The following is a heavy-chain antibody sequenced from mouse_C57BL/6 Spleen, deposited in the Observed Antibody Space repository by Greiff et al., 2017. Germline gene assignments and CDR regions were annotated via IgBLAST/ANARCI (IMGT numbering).Heavy chain of an antibody. CDR3: TRSLLSSFAY. V-gene: IGHV1-15*01. CDR1: GYTFTDYE. J-gene: IGHJ3*01. CDR2: IDPETGGT. D-gene: IGHD1-1*02. Sequence: VQLQQSGAELVRPGASVTLSCKASGYTFTDYEMHWVKQTPVHGLEWIGAIDPETGGTAYNQKFKGKAILTADKSSSTAYMELRSLTSEDSAVYYCTRSLLSSFAYWGQGTLVTVSA.